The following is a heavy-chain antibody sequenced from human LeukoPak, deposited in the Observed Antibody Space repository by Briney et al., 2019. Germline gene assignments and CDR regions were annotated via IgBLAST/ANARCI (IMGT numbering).Heavy chain of an antibody. CDR2: ISGSGGST. CDR1: GFTFSSYA. CDR3: AKDGARWGYDLGAFDI. D-gene: IGHD3-22*01. V-gene: IGHV3-23*01. Sequence: PGGSQRLSCAASGFTFSSYAMSWVRQAPGKGLEWVSAISGSGGSTYYADSVKGRFTISRDNSKNTLYLQMNSLRAEDTAVYYCAKDGARWGYDLGAFDIWGQGTMVTVSS. J-gene: IGHJ3*02.